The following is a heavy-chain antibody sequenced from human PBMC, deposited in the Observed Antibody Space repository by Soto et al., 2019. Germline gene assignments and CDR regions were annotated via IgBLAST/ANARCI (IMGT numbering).Heavy chain of an antibody. J-gene: IGHJ6*02. Sequence: ASVKVSCKASGGTFSSYAISWVGQAPRQGLEWMGGIIPIFGTANYAQKFQGRVTITADESTSTAYMELSSLRSEDTAVYYCARVGIYGDYSHYYGMDVWGQGTTVTVSS. CDR3: ARVGIYGDYSHYYGMDV. CDR2: IIPIFGTA. D-gene: IGHD4-17*01. CDR1: GGTFSSYA. V-gene: IGHV1-69*13.